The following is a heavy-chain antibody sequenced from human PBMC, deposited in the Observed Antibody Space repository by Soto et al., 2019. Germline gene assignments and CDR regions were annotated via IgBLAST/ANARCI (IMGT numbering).Heavy chain of an antibody. CDR3: AAAVPAEYVFPYYYMDV. D-gene: IGHD3-16*01. J-gene: IGHJ6*03. V-gene: IGHV4-59*01. CDR1: GASIRSFH. CDR2: IYYSGSA. Sequence: QVQLQESGPGLVKPSETLSLTCTLSGASIRSFHWSWIRQTPGKGLEWIGYIYYSGSANYNPSLKGRVTFSVDTSRNQVSLKLSSVTAADTGVYYCAAAVPAEYVFPYYYMDVWGRGTTVTVSS.